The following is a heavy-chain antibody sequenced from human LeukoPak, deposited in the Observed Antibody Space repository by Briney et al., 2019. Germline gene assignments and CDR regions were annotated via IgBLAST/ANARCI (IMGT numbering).Heavy chain of an antibody. CDR3: AKDQLVATMVRGVIITGPDY. V-gene: IGHV3-30*18. CDR1: GFTFSSYG. J-gene: IGHJ4*02. D-gene: IGHD3-10*01. CDR2: ISYDGSNK. Sequence: GGSLRLSCAASGFTFSSYGMHWVRQAPGKGLEWVAVISYDGSNKYYADSVKGRFTISRDNSKNTLYLQMNSLRAEDTAVYYCAKDQLVATMVRGVIITGPDYWGQGTLVTVSS.